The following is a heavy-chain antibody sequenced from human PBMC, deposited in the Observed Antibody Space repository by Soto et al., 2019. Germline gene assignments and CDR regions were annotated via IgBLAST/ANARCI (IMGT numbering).Heavy chain of an antibody. CDR2: INPNSGGT. V-gene: IGHV1-2*04. CDR1: GYTFTGYY. Sequence: ASVKVSCRASGYTFTGYYMHWVRQAPGQGLEWMGWINPNSGGTNYAQKFQGWVTMTRDTSISPAYKELSRLSSDDTAPYYCTRSFGWFGELYYLDYWGQGSLVIVSS. CDR3: TRSFGWFGELYYLDY. J-gene: IGHJ4*02. D-gene: IGHD3-10*01.